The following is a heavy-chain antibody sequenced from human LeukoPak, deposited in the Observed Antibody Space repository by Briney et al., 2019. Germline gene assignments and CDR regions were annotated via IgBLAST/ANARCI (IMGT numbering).Heavy chain of an antibody. CDR2: INAGNGNT. CDR1: GYTFTSYA. V-gene: IGHV1-3*01. Sequence: GASVKVSCKASGYTFTSYAMHWVRQAPGQRPEWMGWINAGNGNTKYSQKFQGRVTITRDTSASTAYMELSSLRSEDTAVYYCARVHYDILTGYITPDYFDYWGQGTLVTVSS. CDR3: ARVHYDILTGYITPDYFDY. D-gene: IGHD3-9*01. J-gene: IGHJ4*02.